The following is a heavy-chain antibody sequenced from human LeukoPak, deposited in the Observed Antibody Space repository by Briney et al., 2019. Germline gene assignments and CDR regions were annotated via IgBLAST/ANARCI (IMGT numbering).Heavy chain of an antibody. D-gene: IGHD6-6*01. J-gene: IGHJ1*01. V-gene: IGHV4-34*01. CDR3: ARGFGEQLVHYFQH. CDR2: INHSGST. Sequence: SETLSLTCTVSGGSISSYYWSWIRQPPGKGLEWIGEINHSGSTNYNPSLKSRVTISVDTSKNQFSLKLSSVTAADTAVYYCARGFGEQLVHYFQHWGQGTLVTVSS. CDR1: GGSISSYY.